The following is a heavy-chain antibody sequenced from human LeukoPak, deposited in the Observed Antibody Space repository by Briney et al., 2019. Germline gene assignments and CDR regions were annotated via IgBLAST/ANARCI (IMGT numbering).Heavy chain of an antibody. V-gene: IGHV3-23*01. CDR2: ISGYGVSI. D-gene: IGHD1-26*01. CDR1: GFTFSSNA. CDR3: AKDFGGSYIYYFDY. Sequence: GGSLRLSCEVSGFTFSSNAMSWLRQAPGRGLEWVSSISGYGVSIYYADSVKGRFTISRDNSRDTLYLQMNSLGAEDTAVYYCAKDFGGSYIYYFDYWGQGTLVTVSS. J-gene: IGHJ4*02.